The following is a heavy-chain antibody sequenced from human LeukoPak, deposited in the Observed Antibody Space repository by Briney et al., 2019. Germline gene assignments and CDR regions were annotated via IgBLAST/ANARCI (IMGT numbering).Heavy chain of an antibody. D-gene: IGHD4-17*01. Sequence: TSETLSLTCTVSGGSISSSSYYWGWIRQPPGKGLEWIGRISSTGRTDYNPSLTSRVTISVDTSKNQLSMKLNSVTAADTAVYYCARAGYGDSDFDYWGQGTLVTVSS. J-gene: IGHJ4*02. CDR2: ISSTGRT. CDR1: GGSISSSSYY. CDR3: ARAGYGDSDFDY. V-gene: IGHV4-39*07.